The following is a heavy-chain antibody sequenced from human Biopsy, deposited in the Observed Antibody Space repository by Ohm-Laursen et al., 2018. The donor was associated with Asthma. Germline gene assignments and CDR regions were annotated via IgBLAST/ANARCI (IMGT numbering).Heavy chain of an antibody. CDR1: GYTFSSAG. Sequence: GASVKVSCNTSGYTFSSAGITRVRQAPGQGLEWMGWISVYNGNTKVAQKLQDRVTMITDTSTSTAYMELRSLRSDDTAVYFCARAVDYSHYYGIDVWGQGTTVTVS. CDR3: ARAVDYSHYYGIDV. J-gene: IGHJ6*02. D-gene: IGHD3-10*01. CDR2: ISVYNGNT. V-gene: IGHV1-18*01.